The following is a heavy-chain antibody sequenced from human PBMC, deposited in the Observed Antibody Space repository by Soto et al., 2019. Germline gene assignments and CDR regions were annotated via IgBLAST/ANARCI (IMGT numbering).Heavy chain of an antibody. V-gene: IGHV4-31*03. CDR3: AASCVACGGFNYYGMDV. CDR2: IYYSGTT. J-gene: IGHJ6*02. CDR1: GGSISSGGYY. D-gene: IGHD2-21*01. Sequence: QVQLQESGPGLVKPSQTLSLTCTVSGGSISSGGYYWYWIRQHPGKGQEWIRYIYYSGTTYYNPSLKSRVTISVDTSKNQFSLKLSSVTAADTAVYYCAASCVACGGFNYYGMDVWGQGTTVTVSS.